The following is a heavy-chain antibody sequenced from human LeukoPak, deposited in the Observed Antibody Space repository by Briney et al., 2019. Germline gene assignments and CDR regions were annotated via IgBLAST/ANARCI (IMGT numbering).Heavy chain of an antibody. Sequence: PGGSLRLSCAASGFTFSSYEMNWVRQAPGKGLEWVSYISSSGSTIYYADSVKGRFTISRDNAKNSLYLQMNSLRAEDTAVYYCARVRVYSSSSDAFDIWDQGTMVTVSS. CDR3: ARVRVYSSSSDAFDI. J-gene: IGHJ3*02. CDR2: ISSSGSTI. D-gene: IGHD6-6*01. CDR1: GFTFSSYE. V-gene: IGHV3-48*03.